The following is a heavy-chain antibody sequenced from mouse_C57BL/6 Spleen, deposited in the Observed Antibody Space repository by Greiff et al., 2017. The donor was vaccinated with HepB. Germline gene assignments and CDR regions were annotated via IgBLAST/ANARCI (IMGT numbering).Heavy chain of an antibody. CDR2: IDPEDGDT. CDR1: GFNIKDYY. V-gene: IGHV14-1*01. CDR3: TTLSYYGSSRYFDV. J-gene: IGHJ1*03. Sequence: EVQLQQSGAELVRPGASVKLSCTASGFNIKDYYMHWVKQRPEQGLEWIGRIDPEDGDTEYAPKFQGKATMTADTSSNTAYLHLSSLTSEDTAVYYCTTLSYYGSSRYFDVWGTGTTVTVSS. D-gene: IGHD1-1*01.